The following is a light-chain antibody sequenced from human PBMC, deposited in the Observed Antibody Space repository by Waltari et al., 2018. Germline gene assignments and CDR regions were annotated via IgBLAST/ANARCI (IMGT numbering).Light chain of an antibody. CDR3: QQYYSTPLT. Sequence: SVLFSSNNKNYLAWYQQKPGQPHKRLIDWASTRESGVPDRFSGSGSGTDFTLTISSLQAEDVAVYYCQQYYSTPLTFGPGTKVDIK. J-gene: IGKJ3*01. CDR1: SVLFSSNNKNY. CDR2: WAS. V-gene: IGKV4-1*01.